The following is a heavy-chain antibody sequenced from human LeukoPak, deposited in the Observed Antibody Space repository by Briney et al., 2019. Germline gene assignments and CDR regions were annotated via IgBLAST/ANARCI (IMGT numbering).Heavy chain of an antibody. CDR3: ARGPYGDHGYFRH. D-gene: IGHD4-17*01. CDR1: GFTVSSNY. Sequence: PGGSLRLSCAASGFTVSSNYMSWVRQAPGRGLEWVSVIYSGGSTYYADSVKGRFTISRDNSKNTLYLQMNSLRAEDTTVYYCARGPYGDHGYFRHRGQGTLVTVSS. J-gene: IGHJ1*01. CDR2: IYSGGST. V-gene: IGHV3-53*01.